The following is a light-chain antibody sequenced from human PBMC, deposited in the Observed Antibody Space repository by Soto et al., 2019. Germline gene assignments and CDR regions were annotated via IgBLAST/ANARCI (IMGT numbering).Light chain of an antibody. J-gene: IGKJ3*01. CDR2: AAS. V-gene: IGKV1-39*01. CDR1: QSISNF. Sequence: DVRMTQSPSSLSASVGDRVTITCRSSQSISNFLNWYRQKPGKAPELLIFAASILQSGVPSRFSGSGSETDYTLTITSLQPEDFATYYCQQSYSSPFTFGPGTKVDI. CDR3: QQSYSSPFT.